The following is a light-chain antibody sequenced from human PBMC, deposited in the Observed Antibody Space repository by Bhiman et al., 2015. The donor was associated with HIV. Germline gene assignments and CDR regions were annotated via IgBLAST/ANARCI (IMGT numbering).Light chain of an antibody. V-gene: IGLV2-14*03. J-gene: IGLJ3*02. CDR1: SSDIGPYNY. CDR3: SSYTTSSTWV. Sequence: QSALTQPASVSGSPGQSITISCTGTSSDIGPYNYVSWYQQHPDKAPKLMIYDVSNRPSGVSDRFSGSKSGNTASLTISGLQAEDEADYSCSSYTTSSTWVFGGGTTLTVL. CDR2: DVS.